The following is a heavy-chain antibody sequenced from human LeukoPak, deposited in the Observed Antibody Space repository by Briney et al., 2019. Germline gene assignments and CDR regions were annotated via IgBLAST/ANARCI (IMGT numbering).Heavy chain of an antibody. CDR1: GFTFSRCW. V-gene: IGHV3-7*05. CDR3: VRDNAYSRDY. D-gene: IGHD4-11*01. J-gene: IGHJ4*02. Sequence: GGSLTLSCAVSGFTFSRCWMSWVRHAPGKGLEWLANVTQDERVTSYVDSVKGRFTISRDNAKNSLYLQMNGLRVEDTAVYYCVRDNAYSRDYWGQGTLVTVSS. CDR2: VTQDERVT.